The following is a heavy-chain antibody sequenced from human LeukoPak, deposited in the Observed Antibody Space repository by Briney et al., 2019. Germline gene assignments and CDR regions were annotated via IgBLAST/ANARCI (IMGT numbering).Heavy chain of an antibody. CDR2: IKQDGSEK. V-gene: IGHV3-7*03. D-gene: IGHD3-22*01. Sequence: GGSLRLSCAASGFTFSSYWMSWVRQAPGKGLEWVANIKQDGSEKYYVDSVKGRFTISRDNAKNSLYLQMDSLRAEDTAVYYCAKDYDSSGYWPWRESLGEGAFDYWGQGTLVTVSS. CDR1: GFTFSSYW. J-gene: IGHJ4*02. CDR3: AKDYDSSGYWPWRESLGEGAFDY.